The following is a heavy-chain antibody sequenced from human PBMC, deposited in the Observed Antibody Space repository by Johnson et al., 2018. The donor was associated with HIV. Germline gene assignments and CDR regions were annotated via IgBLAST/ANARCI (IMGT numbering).Heavy chain of an antibody. D-gene: IGHD2-15*01. V-gene: IGHV3-11*04. CDR3: AKRVSGGSCPDGFDI. Sequence: VQLVESGGGLVKAGGSLRLSCAASGFTFSDHYMTWIRQAPGKGLECISSISSSGRTTYYADSVKGRFTISRDNSENTLYLQMNSLRAEDTAVFYCAKRVSGGSCPDGFDIWGQGTMVIVSS. CDR2: ISSSGRTT. CDR1: GFTFSDHY. J-gene: IGHJ3*02.